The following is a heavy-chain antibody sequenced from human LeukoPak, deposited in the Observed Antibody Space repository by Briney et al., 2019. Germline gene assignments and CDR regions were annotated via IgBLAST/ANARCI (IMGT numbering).Heavy chain of an antibody. CDR3: ARDLPDQGAN. CDR2: MYRSDAT. CDR1: GLTVSSNY. J-gene: IGHJ1*01. Sequence: PGGSLRLSCAASGLTVSSNYMSWVRRAPGKGLEWVSVMYRSDATYYADSVKGRFTMSRDTSKNTVYLQMDSLRSEDTAVYYCARDLPDQGANWGQGTLVIVSS. D-gene: IGHD1-14*01. V-gene: IGHV3-53*01.